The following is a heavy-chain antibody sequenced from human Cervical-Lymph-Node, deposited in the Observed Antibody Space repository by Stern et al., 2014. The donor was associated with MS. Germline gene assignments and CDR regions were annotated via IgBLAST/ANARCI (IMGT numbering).Heavy chain of an antibody. CDR2: DSTGGGT. J-gene: IGHJ5*01. V-gene: IGHV4-4*07. Sequence: QVQLQESGPGLVKPSETLSLTCKISGGSISSYFWSWIRQPAGKGLEWIGRDSTGGGTNYNPSLKSRLPMSIDTSKNHFSLKLNSVTAADTAVYYCARDDLVLGGGKNWFDFWGQGILVTVSS. CDR3: ARDDLVLGGGKNWFDF. CDR1: GGSISSYF.